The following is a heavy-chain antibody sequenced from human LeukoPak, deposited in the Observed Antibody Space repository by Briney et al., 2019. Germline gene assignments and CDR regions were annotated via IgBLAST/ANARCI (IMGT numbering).Heavy chain of an antibody. CDR1: GYTFTSYG. CDR3: ARTIPSYYYDSSGLSIFDY. Sequence: ASVKVSCKASGYTFTSYGISWVRQAPGQGLEWMGWISAYNGNTNYAQKLQGRVTMTTDTSTSTAYMELRSLRSDDTAVYYCARTIPSYYYDSSGLSIFDYWGQGTLVTVSS. D-gene: IGHD3-22*01. V-gene: IGHV1-18*01. J-gene: IGHJ4*02. CDR2: ISAYNGNT.